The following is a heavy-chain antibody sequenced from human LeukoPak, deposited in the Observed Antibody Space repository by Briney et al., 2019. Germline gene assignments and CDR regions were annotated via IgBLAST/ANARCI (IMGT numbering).Heavy chain of an antibody. CDR2: IYTSGST. J-gene: IGHJ4*02. D-gene: IGHD3-10*01. CDR3: AGDTMVRGVIMY. CDR1: GSSISSYY. Sequence: SETLSLTCTVSGSSISSYYWSWIRQPAGKGLEWIGRIYTSGSTNYNPSLKSRVTMSVDTSKNQFSLKLSSVTAADTAVYYCAGDTMVRGVIMYWGQGTLVTVSS. V-gene: IGHV4-4*07.